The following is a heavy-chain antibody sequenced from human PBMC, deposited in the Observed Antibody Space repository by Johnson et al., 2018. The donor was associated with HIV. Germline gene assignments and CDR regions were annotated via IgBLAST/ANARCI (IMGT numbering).Heavy chain of an antibody. D-gene: IGHD3-22*01. J-gene: IGHJ3*02. CDR3: ARDRRYYDSSGYYHDAFDI. Sequence: VQLVESGGGLVQPGGSLRLSCAASGFTFGSYVMSWVRQAPGKGLEWVSAISGSGASTYYADSLKGRCTISRDNSKNTLYLQMNRLRAEDTAVYFCARDRRYYDSSGYYHDAFDIWGQGTMVTVSS. CDR2: ISGSGAST. V-gene: IGHV3-23*04. CDR1: GFTFGSYV.